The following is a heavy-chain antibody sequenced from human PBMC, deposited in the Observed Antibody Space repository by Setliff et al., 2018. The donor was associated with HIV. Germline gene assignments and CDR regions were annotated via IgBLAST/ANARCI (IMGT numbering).Heavy chain of an antibody. V-gene: IGHV1-3*04. CDR3: ARARFWEWLPDY. Sequence: GASVKVSCKASGYSFASYSLHWVRQAPGQGLEWMGWINTGNGNTKSSQKFQGRVTITRDTSASTAYMELSSLRSEETAVYYCARARFWEWLPDYWGQGTLVTVSS. CDR2: INTGNGNT. D-gene: IGHD3-3*01. J-gene: IGHJ4*02. CDR1: GYSFASYS.